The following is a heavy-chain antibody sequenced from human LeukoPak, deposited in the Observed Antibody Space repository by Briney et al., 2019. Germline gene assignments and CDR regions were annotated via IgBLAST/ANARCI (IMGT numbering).Heavy chain of an antibody. CDR3: ARRYSGDSPLDY. J-gene: IGHJ4*02. D-gene: IGHD2-21*01. V-gene: IGHV3-33*01. CDR2: IWYEGDTQ. CDR1: GFTFSYYA. Sequence: PGGSLRLSCATSGFTFSYYAMHWVRQAPGKGLEWVAVIWYEGDTQYYADSVRGRFTISRDNSKNTLYVQMNSLRVEDTAVYYCARRYSGDSPLDYWCQGTLVTVSS.